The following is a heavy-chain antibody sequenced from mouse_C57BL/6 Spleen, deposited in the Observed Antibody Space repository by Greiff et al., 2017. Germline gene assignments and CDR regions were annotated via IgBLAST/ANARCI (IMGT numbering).Heavy chain of an antibody. J-gene: IGHJ3*01. D-gene: IGHD2-12*01. CDR3: AIRPYYSQLGIWCAY. CDR2: INPNNGGT. Sequence: EVQLQQSGPELVKPGASVKIPCKASGYTFTDYNMDWVKQSHGKSLEWIGDINPNNGGTIYNQKFKGKATLTVDKSSSTAYMELRSLTSEDTAVYYCAIRPYYSQLGIWCAYWGQGTLVTVSA. CDR1: GYTFTDYN. V-gene: IGHV1-18*01.